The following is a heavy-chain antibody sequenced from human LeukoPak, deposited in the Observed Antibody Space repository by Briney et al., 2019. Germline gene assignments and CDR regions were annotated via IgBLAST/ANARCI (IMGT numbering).Heavy chain of an antibody. V-gene: IGHV4-38-2*02. J-gene: IGHJ3*02. D-gene: IGHD6-13*01. CDR1: GYSISSGYC. Sequence: SETLSLTCTVSGYSISSGYCWGWIRQPPGKGLEWIGSIYHSGSTYYNPSLKSRVTISVDTSKNQFSLKLSSVTAADTAVYYCAGGARIAAAGGAFDIWGQGTMVTVSS. CDR2: IYHSGST. CDR3: AGGARIAAAGGAFDI.